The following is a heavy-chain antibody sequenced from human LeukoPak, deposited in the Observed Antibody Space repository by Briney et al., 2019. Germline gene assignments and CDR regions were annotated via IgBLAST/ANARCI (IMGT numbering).Heavy chain of an antibody. J-gene: IGHJ4*02. D-gene: IGHD6-13*01. CDR3: ARGSKYASSWYFPFDY. Sequence: SETLSLTCAVCSGSFSGYYWSWIRQPPGKGLEWFGNIYYTGSTYYNPSLRSRVSISVDTSKNHFSLKLTSVTAADTAVYYCARGSKYASSWYFPFDYWGQGNLVTVCS. CDR1: SGSFSGYY. V-gene: IGHV4-34*01. CDR2: IYYTGST.